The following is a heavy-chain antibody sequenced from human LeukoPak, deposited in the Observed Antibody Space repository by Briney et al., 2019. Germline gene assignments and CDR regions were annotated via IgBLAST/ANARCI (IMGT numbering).Heavy chain of an antibody. D-gene: IGHD6-13*01. V-gene: IGHV3-66*01. CDR1: GFTVSSNY. J-gene: IGHJ4*02. Sequence: GGSLRLSCAASGFTVSSNYMSWVRQAPGKGLEWVSVIYSGGSTYYADSVKGRFTISRDNSKNTLYLQMNSLRAEDTAVYYCARGTSGSWFDYWGQGTLVTVSS. CDR3: ARGTSGSWFDY. CDR2: IYSGGST.